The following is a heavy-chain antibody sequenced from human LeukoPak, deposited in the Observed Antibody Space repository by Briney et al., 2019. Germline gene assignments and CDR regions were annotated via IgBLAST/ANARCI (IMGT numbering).Heavy chain of an antibody. CDR2: IYYSGST. CDR3: ARAPYYDFWSGYGIWFDP. CDR1: GGSISSGGYY. D-gene: IGHD3-3*01. Sequence: SETLSLTCTVSGGSISSGGYYWSWIRQHPGKGLEWIGYIYYSGSTYYNPSVKSRVTISVDTSKNQFSLKLSSVTAADTAAYYCARAPYYDFWSGYGIWFDPWGQGTLVTVSS. J-gene: IGHJ5*02. V-gene: IGHV4-31*03.